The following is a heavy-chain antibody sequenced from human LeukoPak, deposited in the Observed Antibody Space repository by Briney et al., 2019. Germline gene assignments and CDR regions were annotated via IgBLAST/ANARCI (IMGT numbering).Heavy chain of an antibody. V-gene: IGHV1-2*02. D-gene: IGHD6-13*01. CDR3: ARETQQHYYYYYMDV. CDR1: GYTFTGYY. CDR2: INPNSGGT. J-gene: IGHJ6*03. Sequence: ASVKVSCKASGYTFTGYYMHWVRQAPGQGLEWMGWINPNSGGTNYAQKFQGRVTMTRDTSISTAYMELSSLRSEDTAVYYCARETQQHYYYYYMDVWGKGTTVTVSS.